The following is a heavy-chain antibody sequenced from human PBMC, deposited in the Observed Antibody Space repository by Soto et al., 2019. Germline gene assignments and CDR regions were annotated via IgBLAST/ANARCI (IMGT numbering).Heavy chain of an antibody. V-gene: IGHV4-31*03. CDR2: VYYSGST. CDR3: ARDAALKWFDP. J-gene: IGHJ5*02. D-gene: IGHD2-15*01. CDR1: GGSTSSGCYY. Sequence: QVQLQESGPRLVKPSQTLSLTCTVSGGSTSSGCYYWSWLHQYPGKGLEWIGFVYYSGSTYYNLSLNSRVIISVDTSKKQFALKLCSVTAADTAGYYCARDAALKWFDPWGQDTLVTVSS.